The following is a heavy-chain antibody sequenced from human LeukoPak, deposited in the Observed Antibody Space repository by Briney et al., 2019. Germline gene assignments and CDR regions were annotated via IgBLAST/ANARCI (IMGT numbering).Heavy chain of an antibody. Sequence: SETLSLTCNVSGGSINSGGYYWGWIRQPPGKGLEWNGSIDYSGSAVYSPSLKSRLTISVDTSKNQFSLRVASVTAADTAVYYCARRTYSYGFRFDPRGQETLVTVSS. J-gene: IGHJ5*02. CDR3: ARRTYSYGFRFDP. D-gene: IGHD3-16*02. CDR2: IDYSGSA. CDR1: GGSINSGGYY. V-gene: IGHV4-39*01.